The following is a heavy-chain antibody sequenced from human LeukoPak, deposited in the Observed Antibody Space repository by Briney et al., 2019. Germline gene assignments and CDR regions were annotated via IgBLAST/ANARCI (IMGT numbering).Heavy chain of an antibody. D-gene: IGHD3-10*01. CDR1: GFTFSSSA. J-gene: IGHJ5*02. CDR2: ISNNGGYT. Sequence: GGSLRLSCAASGFTFSSSAMSWVRQAPGKGLEWVSAISNNGGYTYYADSVQGRFTISRDNSKSTLCLQMNSLRAEDTAVYYCAKAYYYGSGSGGWGPWGQGTLVTVSS. CDR3: AKAYYYGSGSGGWGP. V-gene: IGHV3-23*01.